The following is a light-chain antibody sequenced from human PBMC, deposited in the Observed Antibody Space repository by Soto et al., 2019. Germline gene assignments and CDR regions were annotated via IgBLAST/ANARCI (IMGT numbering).Light chain of an antibody. Sequence: EIVMTQSPATLSVSPGERATLSCRASQSVSRNLAWYQQRPGQAPRLLISGASTRATGIAARFSGSGSGTEFTLTISSLQSGDFAVYYCQQGGNWPLTFGQGTRLEIK. CDR2: GAS. V-gene: IGKV3-15*01. CDR3: QQGGNWPLT. CDR1: QSVSRN. J-gene: IGKJ5*01.